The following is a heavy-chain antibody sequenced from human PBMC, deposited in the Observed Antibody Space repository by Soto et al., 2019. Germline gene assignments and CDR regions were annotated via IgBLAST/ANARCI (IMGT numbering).Heavy chain of an antibody. CDR3: ARHDDHRSPPLGFHI. Sequence: QVQLQESGPRLVKPSETLTLKCTVSGGSVSSDKYLWGWIRQPPGKGLEWVASIRYGGATSGTTFYIPSLGGRLTLSLDTSADQVSLRLTSGTATDTAVYYCARHDDHRSPPLGFHIWGQGTLVTVSS. J-gene: IGHJ3*02. CDR2: IRYGGATSGTT. V-gene: IGHV4-39*01. CDR1: GGSVSSDKYL. D-gene: IGHD3-10*01.